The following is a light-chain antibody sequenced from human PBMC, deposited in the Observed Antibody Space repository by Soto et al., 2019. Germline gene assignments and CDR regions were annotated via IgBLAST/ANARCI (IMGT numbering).Light chain of an antibody. V-gene: IGKV3-20*01. CDR3: QQYDSSPT. J-gene: IGKJ1*01. CDR1: QSVSSSY. Sequence: EIVLTQSPGTLSLSPGERATLSCRASQSVSSSYLAWYQQKPGQAPRLLIYGASSRATGIPDRFSGSGSGTDFTLTISRLETEDFAVYYCQQYDSSPTLGQGNKVEIK. CDR2: GAS.